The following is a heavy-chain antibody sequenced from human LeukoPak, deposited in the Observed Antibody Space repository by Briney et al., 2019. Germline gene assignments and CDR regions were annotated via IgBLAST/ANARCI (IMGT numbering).Heavy chain of an antibody. D-gene: IGHD2-2*02. J-gene: IGHJ4*02. Sequence: GGTLRLSCAASGFTFSSYGMSWVRQAPGKGLEWVSAISGSGGSTYYAGSVKGRFTISRDNSKNTLYLQMNSLRAEDTAVYYCAKGYCSSTSCYNDYWGQGTLVTVSS. CDR1: GFTFSSYG. CDR2: ISGSGGST. CDR3: AKGYCSSTSCYNDY. V-gene: IGHV3-23*01.